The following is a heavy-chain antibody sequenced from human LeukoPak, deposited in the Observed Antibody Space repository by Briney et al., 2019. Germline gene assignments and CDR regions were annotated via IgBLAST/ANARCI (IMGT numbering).Heavy chain of an antibody. CDR2: IYYSGST. V-gene: IGHV4-59*01. Sequence: PSETLSLTCPVSGGSISSYYWGWIRQLPGKGLEWIGYIYYSGSTNYNPSLKSRVTRSVETSKNQFSLNLSSVTATDTAVYYCARALYDSSGYYSYYFDYLGQGTLVTVSS. J-gene: IGHJ4*02. CDR1: GGSISSYY. CDR3: ARALYDSSGYYSYYFDY. D-gene: IGHD3-22*01.